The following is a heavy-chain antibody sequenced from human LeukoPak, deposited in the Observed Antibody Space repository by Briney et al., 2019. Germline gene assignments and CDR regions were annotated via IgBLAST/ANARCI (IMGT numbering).Heavy chain of an antibody. CDR3: ARDYWHGSGSYYPGFHY. D-gene: IGHD3-10*01. CDR2: INPSGGST. V-gene: IGHV1-46*01. J-gene: IGHJ4*02. CDR1: GYTFTSNY. Sequence: ASVKVSCKASGYTFTSNYMHWVRQAPGQGLEWMGIINPSGGSTSYAQKFQGRVTMTRDTSTSTVYMELSSLRSEDTAVYYCARDYWHGSGSYYPGFHYWGQGTLVTVSS.